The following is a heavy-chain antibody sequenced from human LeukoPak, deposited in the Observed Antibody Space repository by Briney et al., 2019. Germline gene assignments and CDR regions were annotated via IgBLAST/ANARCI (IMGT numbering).Heavy chain of an antibody. Sequence: SETLSLTCTVSSGSISSSSYYWGWLRQPPGKGLEWIGSIYYSGSTYYNPSLKSRVTISVDTSKNQFSLKLSSVTAADTAVYYCASIQTYYDFWSGYYANYYYYMDVWGKGTTVTVSS. CDR3: ASIQTYYDFWSGYYANYYYYMDV. CDR1: SGSISSSSYY. V-gene: IGHV4-39*07. D-gene: IGHD3-3*01. CDR2: IYYSGST. J-gene: IGHJ6*03.